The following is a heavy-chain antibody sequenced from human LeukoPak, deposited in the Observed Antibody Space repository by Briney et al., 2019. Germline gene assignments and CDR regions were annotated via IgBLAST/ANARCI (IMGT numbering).Heavy chain of an antibody. V-gene: IGHV4-4*07. CDR1: GGSIRSYY. CDR2: IYTSGST. J-gene: IGHJ6*03. CDR3: ARDRLVVPAATYYYYYMDV. Sequence: SETPSLTCTVSGGSIRSYYWSWIRQPAGKGLEWIGRIYTSGSTNYNPSLKSRVTISVDTSKNQFSLKLSSVTAADTAVYYCARDRLVVPAATYYYYYMDVWGKGTTVTISS. D-gene: IGHD2-2*01.